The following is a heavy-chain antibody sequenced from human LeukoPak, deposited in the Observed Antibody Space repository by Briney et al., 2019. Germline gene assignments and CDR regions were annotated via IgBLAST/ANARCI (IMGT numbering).Heavy chain of an antibody. CDR3: ARKYSYGPYWYFDL. CDR2: INHSGST. J-gene: IGHJ2*01. Sequence: SETLSLTCAVYGGSFSGYYWSWIRQPPGKGLEWIGEINHSGSTNYNPSLKSRVTISVDTSKNQFSLKLSSVTAADTAVYYCARKYSYGPYWYFDLWGRGTLVTVSS. CDR1: GGSFSGYY. D-gene: IGHD5-18*01. V-gene: IGHV4-34*01.